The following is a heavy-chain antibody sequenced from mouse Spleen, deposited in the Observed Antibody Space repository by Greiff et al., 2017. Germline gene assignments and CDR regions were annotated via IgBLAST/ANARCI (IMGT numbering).Heavy chain of an antibody. Sequence: VQLQQSGPVLVKPGASVKMSCKASGYTFTDYYMNWVKQSHGKSLEWIVVINPYNGGTSYNQKFKGKATLTVDKSSSTAYMELNSLTSEDSAVYYCARGIYDGYYPYAMDYWGQGTSVTVSS. CDR3: ARGIYDGYYPYAMDY. CDR2: INPYNGGT. V-gene: IGHV1-19*01. D-gene: IGHD2-3*01. J-gene: IGHJ4*01. CDR1: GYTFTDYY.